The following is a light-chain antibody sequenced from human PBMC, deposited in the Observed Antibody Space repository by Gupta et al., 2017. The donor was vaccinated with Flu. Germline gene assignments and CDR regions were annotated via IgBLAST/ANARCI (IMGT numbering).Light chain of an antibody. J-gene: IGKJ1*01. CDR2: AVS. CDR3: HQYDSAPWT. CDR1: QSVSSNN. Sequence: EIVLTQSPGTLSLSPGGGATLSCRASQSVSSNNLAWYQQNPGQAPRLLISAVSSRATGIPDRYGGSGSGTDFTLSITRVEPEDSAVYYCHQYDSAPWTFGQGTKVEIK. V-gene: IGKV3-20*01.